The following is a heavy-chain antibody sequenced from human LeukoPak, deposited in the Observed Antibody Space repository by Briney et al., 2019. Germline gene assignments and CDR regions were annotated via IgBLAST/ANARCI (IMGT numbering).Heavy chain of an antibody. V-gene: IGHV3-23*01. J-gene: IGHJ4*02. CDR2: ISGSGGST. CDR1: GFTFSSYA. D-gene: IGHD6-19*01. CDR3: AKGGIAVAHKTVHFDY. Sequence: GGSLRLSCAASGFTFSSYAMSWVRQAPGKGLEWVSAISGSGGSTYYADSVKGRFTISRDNSKNTLYLQMNSLRAEDTAAYYCAKGGIAVAHKTVHFDYWGQGTLVTVSS.